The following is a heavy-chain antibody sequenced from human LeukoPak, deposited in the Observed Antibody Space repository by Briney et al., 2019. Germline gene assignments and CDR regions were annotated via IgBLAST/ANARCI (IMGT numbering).Heavy chain of an antibody. V-gene: IGHV4-39*07. D-gene: IGHD6-19*01. Sequence: SETLSITCTVSGGSISSSSYYWGWIRQPPGKGLEWIGSIYYSGSTNYNPSLKSRVTISVDTSKNQFSLKLSSVTAADTAVYYCARSYVSGWYLDYWGQGTLVTVSS. J-gene: IGHJ4*02. CDR3: ARSYVSGWYLDY. CDR2: IYYSGST. CDR1: GGSISSSSYY.